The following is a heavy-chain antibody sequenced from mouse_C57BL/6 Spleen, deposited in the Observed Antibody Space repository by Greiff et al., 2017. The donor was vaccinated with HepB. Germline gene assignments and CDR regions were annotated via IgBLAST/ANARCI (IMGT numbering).Heavy chain of an antibody. CDR3: AIYYGNVDY. V-gene: IGHV1-69*01. CDR2: IDPSDSYT. Sequence: VQLQQSGAELVMPGASVKLSCKASGYTFTSYWMHWVKQRPGQGLEWIGEIDPSDSYTNYNQKFKGKSTLTVDKSSSTAYMQLSSLTSEDSAVYYWAIYYGNVDYWGQGTTLTVSS. CDR1: GYTFTSYW. J-gene: IGHJ2*01. D-gene: IGHD2-1*01.